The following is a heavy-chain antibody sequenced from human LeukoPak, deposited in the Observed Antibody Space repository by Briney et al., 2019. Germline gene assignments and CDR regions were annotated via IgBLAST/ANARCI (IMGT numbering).Heavy chain of an antibody. Sequence: PSENLSLTCTVSGYSISSDYYWGWIRQPPGKGLEWIGSIYHSGSTYCNPSLKSRLTISVDTSKNQLSLRLSSVTAADTAVYYCSRGKSRGSHIDYWGQGTLVTVSS. V-gene: IGHV4-38-2*02. J-gene: IGHJ4*02. CDR2: IYHSGST. CDR3: SRGKSRGSHIDY. CDR1: GYSISSDYY. D-gene: IGHD1-26*01.